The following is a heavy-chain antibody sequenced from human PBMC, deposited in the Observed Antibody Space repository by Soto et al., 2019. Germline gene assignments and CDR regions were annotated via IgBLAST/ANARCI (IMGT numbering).Heavy chain of an antibody. J-gene: IGHJ6*02. V-gene: IGHV1-46*01. D-gene: IGHD1-1*01. CDR2: INPSGGST. CDR3: ARQGIPRETGYHFGMDV. Sequence: ASVKVSCKASGYTFTSYYIHWVRQAPGHGLEWMAIINPSGGSTDYAQKFQGRVTLTRDTSTSTVHMELSSLRSEDTAVYYCARQGIPRETGYHFGMDVWGQGTTVTVYS. CDR1: GYTFTSYY.